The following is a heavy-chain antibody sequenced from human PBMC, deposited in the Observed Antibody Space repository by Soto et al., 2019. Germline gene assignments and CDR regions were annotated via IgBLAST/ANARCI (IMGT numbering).Heavy chain of an antibody. J-gene: IGHJ4*02. D-gene: IGHD6-19*01. CDR1: GFTFRSIA. Sequence: PGGSLRLSCAVAGFTFRSIAMQWVRQAPDKGLEWVAVISYDGSNTYYAHSVKGRFTISRDNSKNTLYLQRNSLRADDTAVYYCGRDNKEVAGSFLDFWGQGALVTVS. CDR2: ISYDGSNT. V-gene: IGHV3-30-3*01. CDR3: GRDNKEVAGSFLDF.